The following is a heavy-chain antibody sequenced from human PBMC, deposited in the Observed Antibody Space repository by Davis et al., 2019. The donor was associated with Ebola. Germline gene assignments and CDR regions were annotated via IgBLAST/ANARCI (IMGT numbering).Heavy chain of an antibody. Sequence: SETLSLTCAVYCWSFRAYYWGWIRPPPGKGLGWVWEINHSGSTNYNPSLKSRVTISVDTSKNQFSLRLSSVTAADTAVYYCARMRSGYYSYGMDVWGQGTTVTVSS. J-gene: IGHJ6*02. CDR3: ARMRSGYYSYGMDV. CDR1: CWSFRAYY. CDR2: INHSGST. V-gene: IGHV4-34*01. D-gene: IGHD3-3*01.